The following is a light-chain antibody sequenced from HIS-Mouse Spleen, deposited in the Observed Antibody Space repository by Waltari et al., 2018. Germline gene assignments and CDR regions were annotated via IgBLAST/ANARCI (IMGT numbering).Light chain of an antibody. CDR3: AAWDDSLSGYV. V-gene: IGLV1-47*02. CDR2: GNN. Sequence: QAVLTQPPSRSVTPDQRVHISCSGTRSNIGSNDVHEYHQLPGTAPKLLIYGNNPRPSGVPDRFSGSKSGTSASLAISGLRSEDEADYYCAAWDDSLSGYVFGTGTKVTVL. J-gene: IGLJ1*01. CDR1: RSNIGSND.